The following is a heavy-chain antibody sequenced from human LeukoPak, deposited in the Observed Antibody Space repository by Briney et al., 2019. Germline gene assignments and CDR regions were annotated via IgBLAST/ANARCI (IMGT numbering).Heavy chain of an antibody. J-gene: IGHJ2*01. CDR1: GGSFSGYY. Sequence: PSETLSLTCAVYGGSFSGYYWSWIRQPPGKGLEWIGEINHSGSTNYNPSLKSRVTISVDTSKNQFSLKLSSVTAADTAVYYCARGRMIVVVVAAYFDLWGSGTLVTVSS. CDR3: ARGRMIVVVVAAYFDL. D-gene: IGHD2-15*01. CDR2: INHSGST. V-gene: IGHV4-34*01.